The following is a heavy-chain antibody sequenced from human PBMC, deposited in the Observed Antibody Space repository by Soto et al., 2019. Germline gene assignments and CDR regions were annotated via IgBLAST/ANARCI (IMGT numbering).Heavy chain of an antibody. D-gene: IGHD3-3*01. CDR3: ASCERFPRVGVDYYALDV. Sequence: ESGGGVVQPGRSLRLSCAASGFTVNRNDMYWVRQAPGKGLEWVAVMSYDGSNQYYADSVKGRFTISRDNSRNTLSLEMNSLRAEDTAVYYCASCERFPRVGVDYYALDVWGQGTTVIVSS. V-gene: IGHV3-30*03. J-gene: IGHJ6*02. CDR2: MSYDGSNQ. CDR1: GFTVNRND.